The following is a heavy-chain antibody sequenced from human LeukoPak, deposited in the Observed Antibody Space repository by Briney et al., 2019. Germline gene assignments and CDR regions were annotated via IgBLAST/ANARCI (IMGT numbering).Heavy chain of an antibody. Sequence: GASVRLSCAASGFTFSSYAMSWVRQAPGQGLEWVSAISGSGGSTYYADSVKGRFTITRDNSKNTPYLQMNSLRSEDTAVYYWAKTIGGWYYDLWNHYYMDVWGKGTTVTVSS. V-gene: IGHV3-23*01. D-gene: IGHD3-3*01. J-gene: IGHJ6*03. CDR2: ISGSGGST. CDR1: GFTFSSYA. CDR3: AKTIGGWYYDLWNHYYMDV.